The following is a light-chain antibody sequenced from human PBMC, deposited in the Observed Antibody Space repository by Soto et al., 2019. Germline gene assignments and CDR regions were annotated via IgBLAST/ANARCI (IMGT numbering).Light chain of an antibody. Sequence: QSALTQPRSVSGSPGQSVTISCTGTSSDVGGYNYVSWYQQHPGKAPKLMIYDVSKRPSGVPDRFSGSKSGNTASLTISGLQDDDEVDYYCCSYAGSYTYVFGTGTKLTVL. CDR3: CSYAGSYTYV. CDR1: SSDVGGYNY. V-gene: IGLV2-11*01. CDR2: DVS. J-gene: IGLJ1*01.